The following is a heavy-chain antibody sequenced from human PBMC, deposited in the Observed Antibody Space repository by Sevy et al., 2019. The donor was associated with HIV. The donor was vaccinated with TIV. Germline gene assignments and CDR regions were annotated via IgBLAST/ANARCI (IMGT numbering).Heavy chain of an antibody. V-gene: IGHV6-1*01. CDR1: GDSVSSNSAA. J-gene: IGHJ3*02. CDR3: ARDRYYDSSGYYMGAFDI. CDR2: TYYRSKWYN. Sequence: SQTLSLNCAISGDSVSSNSAAWNWIRQSPSRGLEWMGRTYYRSKWYNDYAVSVKSRITINPDTSKNQFSLQLNSVTPEDTAVYYCARDRYYDSSGYYMGAFDIWGQGTMVTVSS. D-gene: IGHD3-22*01.